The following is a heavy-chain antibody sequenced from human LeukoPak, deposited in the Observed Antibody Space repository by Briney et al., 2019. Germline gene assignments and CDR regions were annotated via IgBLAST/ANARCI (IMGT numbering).Heavy chain of an antibody. J-gene: IGHJ4*02. CDR1: GFTFSNYA. CDR2: ILAGGTNT. Sequence: GGSLRLSCAASGFTFSNYAMTWVRQAPGKGLEWVSSILAGGTNTQYADSVRGRFTISRDNSKNTLYLQMNRLRAEDTALYHCATHEATGAHSKFDYWGQGTLVTVSS. D-gene: IGHD7-27*01. CDR3: ATHEATGAHSKFDY. V-gene: IGHV3-23*01.